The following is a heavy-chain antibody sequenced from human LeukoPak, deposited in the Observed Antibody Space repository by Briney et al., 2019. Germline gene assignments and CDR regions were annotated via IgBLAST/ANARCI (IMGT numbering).Heavy chain of an antibody. J-gene: IGHJ4*02. CDR3: ARVGSSSSRDFDY. V-gene: IGHV4-34*01. Sequence: PSETLSLTCAVYGGSFSGYYWSWIRQPPGKGLEWIGEINHSGSTNYNPSLKSRVTISVDTSKNQFSLKLSSVTAADTAVYYCARVGSSSSRDFDYWGQGTLVTVSS. CDR2: INHSGST. D-gene: IGHD6-6*01. CDR1: GGSFSGYY.